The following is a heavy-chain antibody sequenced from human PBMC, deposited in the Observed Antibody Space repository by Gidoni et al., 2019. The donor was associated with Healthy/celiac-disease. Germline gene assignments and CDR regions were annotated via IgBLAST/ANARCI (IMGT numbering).Heavy chain of an antibody. CDR3: ARPTTVTTPFDY. D-gene: IGHD4-17*01. Sequence: EVQLVESGGGLVKPGGSLRLSCAASGFTFSSYSMNWVRQAPGKGLEWVSSISSSSSYIYYADSVKGRFTISRDNAKNSLYLQMNSLRAEDTAVYYCARPTTVTTPFDYWGQGTLVTVSS. CDR2: ISSSSSYI. CDR1: GFTFSSYS. J-gene: IGHJ4*02. V-gene: IGHV3-21*01.